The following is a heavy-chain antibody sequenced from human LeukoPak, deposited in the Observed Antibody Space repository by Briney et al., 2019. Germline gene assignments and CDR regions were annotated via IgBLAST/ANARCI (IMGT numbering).Heavy chain of an antibody. D-gene: IGHD3-10*01. CDR3: ARGEVLLWFGESPGAEYFQH. Sequence: GGSLRLSCAASGFTFSSYNMNWVRQAPGKGLEWVSSISTRGSYIYYADSLKGRFTISRDNAKNSLYLQMNSLRAEDTAVYYCARGEVLLWFGESPGAEYFQHWGQGTLVTVSS. V-gene: IGHV3-21*01. J-gene: IGHJ1*01. CDR2: ISTRGSYI. CDR1: GFTFSSYN.